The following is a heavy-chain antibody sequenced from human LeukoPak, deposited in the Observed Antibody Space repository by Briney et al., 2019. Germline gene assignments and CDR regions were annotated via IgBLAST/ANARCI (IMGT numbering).Heavy chain of an antibody. Sequence: GGSRRLSCAAAGFTFSSYGMHWVRQAPDKGLEWVAFIRYDGSNKYYADSVKGRFTMCRDYSKNTLYLQMNSVRAEDTSVYYCTKDTMPTKAVFDPWGQGTLVTVSS. CDR1: GFTFSSYG. CDR2: IRYDGSNK. J-gene: IGHJ5*02. V-gene: IGHV3-30*02. D-gene: IGHD5-12*01. CDR3: TKDTMPTKAVFDP.